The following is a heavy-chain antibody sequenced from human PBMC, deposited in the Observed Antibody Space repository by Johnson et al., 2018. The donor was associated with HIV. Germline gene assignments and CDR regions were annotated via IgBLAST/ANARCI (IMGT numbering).Heavy chain of an antibody. CDR1: GFTFSRYG. CDR2: ISYDGSNK. V-gene: IGHV3-30*18. Sequence: QVQLVESGGGVVQPGGSLRLSCVASGFTFSRYGMQWVRQAPGKGLECVAVISYDGSNKYYADSVKGRFTISRDNSKNTLYLQMNSLRAEDTAVYYCAKDIGGLDAFDIWGQGTMVTVSS. J-gene: IGHJ3*02. CDR3: AKDIGGLDAFDI. D-gene: IGHD4-23*01.